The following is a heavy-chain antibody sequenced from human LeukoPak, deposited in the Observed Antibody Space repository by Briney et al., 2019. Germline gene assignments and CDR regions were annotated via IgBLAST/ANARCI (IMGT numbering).Heavy chain of an antibody. CDR2: ISNSGISK. Sequence: PGGSLRLSCAASEFTFSDHYMSWIRQAPGRGLEWVSYISNSGISKYYTPSVKGRFAISRDNANNSLYLQMNSLQAEDSAVYFCARGKRRFWFDPLGQGTLVTVSS. V-gene: IGHV3-11*01. CDR3: ARGKRRFWFDP. CDR1: EFTFSDHY. J-gene: IGHJ5*02. D-gene: IGHD3-16*01.